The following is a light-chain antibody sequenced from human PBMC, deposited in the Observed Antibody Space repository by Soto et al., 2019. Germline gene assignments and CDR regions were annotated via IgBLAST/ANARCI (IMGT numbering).Light chain of an antibody. CDR1: QSVLYSSNNNNY. Sequence: DIVMTQSPDSLAVSLGERATINCKSSQSVLYSSNNNNYLAWYQQRPGQPPQLLIYWASTRESVVPDRFSVSGSWTDFTLTISSLQAEDVAVYYCQQYYDTPLSFGGGTRVEIK. CDR3: QQYYDTPLS. J-gene: IGKJ4*01. CDR2: WAS. V-gene: IGKV4-1*01.